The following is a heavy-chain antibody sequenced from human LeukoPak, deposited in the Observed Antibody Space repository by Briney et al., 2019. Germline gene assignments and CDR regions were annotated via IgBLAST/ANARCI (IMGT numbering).Heavy chain of an antibody. Sequence: SKTLSLTCTVSGYSISSGYYWGWIRQPPGKGLEWIGTIYHHSGSTYYNPSLRSRVTISVDTSKNQFSLKLTSVTATDTAVYYCARVVPAAGSDYWGQGTLVIVSS. J-gene: IGHJ4*02. D-gene: IGHD6-13*01. CDR2: IYHHSGST. CDR3: ARVVPAAGSDY. V-gene: IGHV4-38-2*02. CDR1: GYSISSGYY.